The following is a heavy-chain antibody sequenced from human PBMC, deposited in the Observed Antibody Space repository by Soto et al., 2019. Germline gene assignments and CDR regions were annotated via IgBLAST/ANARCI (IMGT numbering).Heavy chain of an antibody. CDR3: AKDRGSGNDWFHVFDY. D-gene: IGHD1-1*01. V-gene: IGHV3-30*18. CDR2: ISKDGSNK. J-gene: IGHJ4*02. CDR1: GFTFSSYG. Sequence: GGSLRLSCAAPGFTFSSYGMHWVRQAPGKGLEWVAVISKDGSNKYYADSVKGRFTISRDNSKSTLYLQMNSLRAEDTAVYHYAKDRGSGNDWFHVFDYWGQGILVTVSS.